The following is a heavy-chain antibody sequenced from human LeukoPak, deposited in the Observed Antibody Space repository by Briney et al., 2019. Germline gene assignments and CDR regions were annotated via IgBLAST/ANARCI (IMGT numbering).Heavy chain of an antibody. D-gene: IGHD3-10*01. CDR1: GYTFTSYG. CDR2: ISAYNGNT. J-gene: IGHJ5*02. Sequence: ASVKVSCKASGYTFTSYGISWVRQAPGQGLEWMGWISAYNGNTNYAQKLQGRVTMTTDTSTSTAYMELRSLRSDDTAVYYCARDPLSYASGSYTLGRVLAATNWFDPWGQGTLVTVSS. V-gene: IGHV1-18*01. CDR3: ARDPLSYASGSYTLGRVLAATNWFDP.